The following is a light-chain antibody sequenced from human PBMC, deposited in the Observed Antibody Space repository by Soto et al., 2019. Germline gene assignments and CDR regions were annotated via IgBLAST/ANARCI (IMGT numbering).Light chain of an antibody. CDR3: QHYNSNPWT. Sequence: DIQMTQSPSTLSASVGDRVTISCRASQSISSWLAWYQQKPGKAPKVLIYKASSLESGVPSRFSGSGSGTEFTLTISSLQPDDFATYFCQHYNSNPWTFGRGTQVEVK. CDR1: QSISSW. J-gene: IGKJ1*01. CDR2: KAS. V-gene: IGKV1-5*03.